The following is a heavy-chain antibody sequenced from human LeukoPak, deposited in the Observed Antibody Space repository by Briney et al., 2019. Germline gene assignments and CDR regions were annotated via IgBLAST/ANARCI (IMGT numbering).Heavy chain of an antibody. CDR2: INLNSGDT. Sequence: SVKVSCKASGYTFTDYYIHWVRQAPGQGLDWMGWINLNSGDTYYAQNFQDRVTMTGDPSISTAYLELSSLRSDDTAVFYCARSYFDVLTNYYMWLAPWGQGTLVTVSS. D-gene: IGHD3-9*01. J-gene: IGHJ5*02. CDR3: ARSYFDVLTNYYMWLAP. V-gene: IGHV1-2*02. CDR1: GYTFTDYY.